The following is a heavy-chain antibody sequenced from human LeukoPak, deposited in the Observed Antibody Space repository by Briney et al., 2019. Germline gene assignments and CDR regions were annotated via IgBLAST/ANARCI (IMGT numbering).Heavy chain of an antibody. V-gene: IGHV1-2*02. D-gene: IGHD6-13*01. Sequence: GASVKVSCKASGYIFIDYYMHWVGQAAGQGVEWLGWINTKSGAADYAQQCRGRVTMTRDTSINTDSMEMKRVTSDDTAVYYCARGAEAETSPLAFWGQGTLVIVS. CDR1: GYIFIDYY. CDR2: INTKSGAA. CDR3: ARGAEAETSPLAF. J-gene: IGHJ4*02.